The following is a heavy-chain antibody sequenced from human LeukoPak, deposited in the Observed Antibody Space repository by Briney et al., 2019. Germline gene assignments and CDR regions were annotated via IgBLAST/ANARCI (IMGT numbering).Heavy chain of an antibody. CDR3: ARLVAVAGVSDY. V-gene: IGHV4-39*02. J-gene: IGHJ4*02. D-gene: IGHD6-19*01. Sequence: ASETLSLTCTVSGGSISSSNYYWGWIRQPPGKGLEWIGNIYYSGSTYYNPSLKSRVTISVDTSKNHFSLKLSSVTAADTAVYYCARLVAVAGVSDYWGQGTLVTVSS. CDR1: GGSISSSNYY. CDR2: IYYSGST.